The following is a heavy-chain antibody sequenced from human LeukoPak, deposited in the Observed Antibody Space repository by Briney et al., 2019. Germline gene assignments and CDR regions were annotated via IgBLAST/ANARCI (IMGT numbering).Heavy chain of an antibody. Sequence: PGGSLRLSCAASGVTFSSDSMNWVRQAPGKGLEWVSSISSSSSYIYYADSVKGRFTISRDNAKNSLYLQMNSLRAEDTAVYYCAREVPFYYYGMDVWGQGTTVTVSS. CDR1: GVTFSSDS. CDR3: AREVPFYYYGMDV. D-gene: IGHD3-10*01. CDR2: ISSSSSYI. V-gene: IGHV3-21*01. J-gene: IGHJ6*02.